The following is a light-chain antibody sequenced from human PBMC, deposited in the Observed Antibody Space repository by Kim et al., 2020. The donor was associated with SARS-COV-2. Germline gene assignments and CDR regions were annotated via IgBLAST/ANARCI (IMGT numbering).Light chain of an antibody. J-gene: IGKJ4*01. CDR3: QQRVSWPLT. Sequence: LSPGERATLSCRASRSISSYLAWYQQKPGQAPRLLIYDASSRATGIPARFSGSGSGSDFTLTISSLEPDDFVVYYCQQRVSWPLTFGGGTKVDIK. CDR2: DAS. V-gene: IGKV3-11*01. CDR1: RSISSY.